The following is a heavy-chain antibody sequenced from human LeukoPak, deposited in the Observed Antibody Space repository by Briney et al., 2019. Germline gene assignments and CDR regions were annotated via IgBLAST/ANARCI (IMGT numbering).Heavy chain of an antibody. CDR3: ARARVLNADNWWFDP. Sequence: SETLSLTCFVSGDSIRNSGFYWSWIRQVPGMGLEWIGYIYSSGSTYFNPSLESRVSISLDTPKNQFSLKLTSVTAADRAVYYCARARVLNADNWWFDPWGQGTLVTVSS. J-gene: IGHJ5*02. CDR1: GDSIRNSGFY. D-gene: IGHD1-1*01. V-gene: IGHV4-31*02. CDR2: IYSSGST.